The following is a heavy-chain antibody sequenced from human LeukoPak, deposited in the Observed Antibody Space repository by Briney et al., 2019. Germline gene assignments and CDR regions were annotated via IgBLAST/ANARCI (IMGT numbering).Heavy chain of an antibody. CDR2: MSPLGGST. Sequence: ASVKVSCKAFGYTFTNSYMHWVRQAPAQGPGWMGVMSPLGGSTTYAQKFQGRVTMTRDMSTSTVYMELSSLRSEDTAVYYCARGYGSGPSGYYYYYYMDVWGKGTTVTVSS. CDR1: GYTFTNSY. V-gene: IGHV1-46*01. J-gene: IGHJ6*03. D-gene: IGHD3-10*01. CDR3: ARGYGSGPSGYYYYYYMDV.